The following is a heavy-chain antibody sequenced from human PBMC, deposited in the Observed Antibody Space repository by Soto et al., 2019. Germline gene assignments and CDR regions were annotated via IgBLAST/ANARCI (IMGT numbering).Heavy chain of an antibody. D-gene: IGHD2-8*02. CDR1: GGSISSYY. V-gene: IGHV4-59*01. J-gene: IGHJ4*02. CDR2: IYYSGIT. CDR3: ARGGGVYYFDY. Sequence: SETLSLTCTVSGGSISSYYWSWIRHPPGKGLEWIGYIYYSGITDYNPSLKSRVTISVDTSKSQFSLKLSSVTAADTAVYYCARGGGVYYFDYWGQGTLVTGSS.